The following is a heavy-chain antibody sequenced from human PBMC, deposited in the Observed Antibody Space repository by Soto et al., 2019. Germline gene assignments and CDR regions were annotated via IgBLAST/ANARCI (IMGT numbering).Heavy chain of an antibody. V-gene: IGHV3-30-3*01. CDR2: ISYDGSNK. CDR3: ASPIQCSGGRCYHP. D-gene: IGHD2-15*01. CDR1: GFTFSSYA. J-gene: IGHJ4*02. Sequence: QVQLVESGGVVVQPGRSLRLSCAASGFTFSSYAIHWVRQAPGQGLEWVAVISYDGSNKDYADSVKGRFTISRDNSKNTLYLQMNSLRAEDTAVYYCASPIQCSGGRCYHPGGQGTLVTVSS.